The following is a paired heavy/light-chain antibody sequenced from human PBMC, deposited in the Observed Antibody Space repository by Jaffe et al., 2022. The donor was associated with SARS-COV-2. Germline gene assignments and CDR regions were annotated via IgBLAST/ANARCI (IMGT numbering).Light chain of an antibody. CDR1: SSNIGNNY. J-gene: IGLJ2*01. Sequence: QSVLTQPPSVSAAPGQKVTISCSGSSSNIGNNYVSWYQQLPGTAPKLLIYDNNRRPSGIPDRFSGSKSGTSATLGITGLQTGDEADYYCGTWDTSLSAGVFGGGTKLTVL. V-gene: IGLV1-51*01. CDR3: GTWDTSLSAGV. CDR2: DNN.
Heavy chain of an antibody. V-gene: IGHV3-23*01. D-gene: IGHD3-10*01. Sequence: EVQLLESGGGLVQPGGSLRLSCAASRSTFSSYAMTWVRQAPGKGLEWVSIIGGSGSAAGTYYADSVKGRFTISRDNSKNTLFLQMNSLRAEDTAVYYCAKLGSGDPYYYGMDVWGQGTTVTVSS. J-gene: IGHJ6*02. CDR2: IGGSGSAAGT. CDR3: AKLGSGDPYYYGMDV. CDR1: RSTFSSYA.